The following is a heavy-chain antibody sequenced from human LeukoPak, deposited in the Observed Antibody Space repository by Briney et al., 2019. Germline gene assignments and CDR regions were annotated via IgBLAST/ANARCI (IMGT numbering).Heavy chain of an antibody. CDR1: GFTVSSNY. J-gene: IGHJ4*02. Sequence: PGGSLRLSCAASGFTVSSNYMSWVRQAPGEGLEWVSVIYSGGSTYYADSVKGRFTISRDNSKNTLYLQMNSLRAEDTAVYYCARVITMIGGRWGYIDYWGQGTLVTVSS. V-gene: IGHV3-66*02. CDR3: ARVITMIGGRWGYIDY. CDR2: IYSGGST. D-gene: IGHD3-22*01.